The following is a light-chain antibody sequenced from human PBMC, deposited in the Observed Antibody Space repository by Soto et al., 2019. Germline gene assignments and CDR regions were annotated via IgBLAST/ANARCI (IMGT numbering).Light chain of an antibody. CDR2: GAS. CDR1: QSVSNNY. V-gene: IGKV3-20*01. Sequence: EIVLTQSPGTLSLSPGERATLSCRASQSVSNNYLAWYQQKPGQAPRLLIYGASKRATGIPDRFSGGGSGTDFTITISRLEPEDFAVYYCQQYGSSGTFGQGTKVEIK. J-gene: IGKJ1*01. CDR3: QQYGSSGT.